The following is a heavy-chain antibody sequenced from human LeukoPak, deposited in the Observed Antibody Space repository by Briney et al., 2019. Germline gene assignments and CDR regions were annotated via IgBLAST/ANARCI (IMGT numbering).Heavy chain of an antibody. D-gene: IGHD3-22*01. CDR1: GFTFYTSP. J-gene: IGHJ4*02. V-gene: IGHV3-23*01. Sequence: GGSLRLSCAASGFTFYTSPMTWVRQAPGEGLEWVSAISGSGGSTYYADSVKGRFTISRDNSKNTLYLQMNSLRAEDTAVYYCAKFQSDSSGYYDAFDYWGQGTLVTVSS. CDR3: AKFQSDSSGYYDAFDY. CDR2: ISGSGGST.